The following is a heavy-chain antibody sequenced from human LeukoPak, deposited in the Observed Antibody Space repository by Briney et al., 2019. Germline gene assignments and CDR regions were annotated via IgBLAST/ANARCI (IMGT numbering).Heavy chain of an antibody. CDR3: ARGADYGDDYYYGMDV. Sequence: LRLSCAASGFTFSDYYMSWIRQHPGKGLEWIGYIYYSGGTYYNPSLKSRVTISVDRSKNQFSLKLSSVTAADTAVYYCARGADYGDDYYYGMDVWGQGTTVTVSS. J-gene: IGHJ6*02. V-gene: IGHV4-30-4*08. CDR1: GFTFSDYY. CDR2: IYYSGGT. D-gene: IGHD4-17*01.